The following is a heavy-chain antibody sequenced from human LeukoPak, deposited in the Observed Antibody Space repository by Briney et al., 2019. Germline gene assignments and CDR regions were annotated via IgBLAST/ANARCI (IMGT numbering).Heavy chain of an antibody. V-gene: IGHV4-59*08. CDR1: GGSISSYY. D-gene: IGHD3-22*01. CDR2: IYYSGST. J-gene: IGHJ4*02. CDR3: ARGYYDSSGQFDY. Sequence: PSETLPLTCTVSGGSISSYYWSWIRQPPGKGLEWIGYIYYSGSTNYNPSLKSRVTISVDTSKNQFSLKLSSVTAADTAVYYCARGYYDSSGQFDYWGQGTLVTVSS.